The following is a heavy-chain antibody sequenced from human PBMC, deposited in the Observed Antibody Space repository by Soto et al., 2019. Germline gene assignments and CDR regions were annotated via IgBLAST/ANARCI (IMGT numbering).Heavy chain of an antibody. J-gene: IGHJ5*02. CDR3: ARGLYYYDSSGYYPNWFDP. Sequence: EVQLVQSGAEVKKPGESLKISCKGSGYSFTSYWIGWVRQMPGKGLEWMGIIYPGDSDTRYSPSFQGQVTISADKSISTAYLQWSSLKASDTAMYYCARGLYYYDSSGYYPNWFDPWGQGTLVTVSS. D-gene: IGHD3-22*01. CDR2: IYPGDSDT. V-gene: IGHV5-51*03. CDR1: GYSFTSYW.